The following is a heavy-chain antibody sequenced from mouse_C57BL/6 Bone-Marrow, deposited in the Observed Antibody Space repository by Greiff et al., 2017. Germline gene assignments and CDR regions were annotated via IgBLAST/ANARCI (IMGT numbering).Heavy chain of an antibody. CDR1: GYTFTSYW. J-gene: IGHJ3*01. V-gene: IGHV1-64*01. CDR2: IHPNSGST. Sequence: QVQLQQPGAELVKPGASVKLSCKASGYTFTSYWMHWVKQRPGQGLEWIGMIHPNSGSTNYNEKFKSKATLTVDKSSSTAYMQLSSLTSEDSAVYYCARSEDGYLFAYGGQGTLVTVSA. D-gene: IGHD2-3*01. CDR3: ARSEDGYLFAY.